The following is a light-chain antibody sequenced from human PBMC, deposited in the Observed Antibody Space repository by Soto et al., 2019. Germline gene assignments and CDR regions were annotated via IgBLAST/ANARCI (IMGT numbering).Light chain of an antibody. J-gene: IGLJ1*01. Sequence: QSALTQPASVSGSPGQSITVSCTGTSSDIGRYDYVSWYQQLPGKVPKLMIYDVSNRPSGVSNRFSGSKSGNSASLTISGLQAEDEADYYCTSFTTAYTHVFGTGTKLTV. CDR1: SSDIGRYDY. CDR2: DVS. CDR3: TSFTTAYTHV. V-gene: IGLV2-14*03.